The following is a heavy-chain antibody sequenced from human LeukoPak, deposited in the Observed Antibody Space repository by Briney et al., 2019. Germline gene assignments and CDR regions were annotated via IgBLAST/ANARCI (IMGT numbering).Heavy chain of an antibody. Sequence: GGSLRLSCAASGFTFSNYWMHWVRQTPGKGLVWVSRINSDGSSTSNADSVKGRFTISRDNAKNRLYLQMSSLRAEDTAVYYCVRGGYNWNYDGFDSWGQGTLVTVSS. CDR2: INSDGSST. V-gene: IGHV3-74*01. D-gene: IGHD1-7*01. J-gene: IGHJ4*02. CDR3: VRGGYNWNYDGFDS. CDR1: GFTFSNYW.